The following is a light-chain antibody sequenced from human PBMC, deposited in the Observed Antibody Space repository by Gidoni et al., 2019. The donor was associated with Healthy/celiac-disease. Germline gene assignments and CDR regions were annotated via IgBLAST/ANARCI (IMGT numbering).Light chain of an antibody. V-gene: IGKV1-9*01. CDR3: QQLNSYPPYT. J-gene: IGKJ2*01. CDR1: QCISSY. CDR2: AAS. Sequence: DIQLTQSPSFLSASVGDRVTINCRASQCISSYLAWYQQKPGKAPKLLIYAASTLQSGVPSRFSGSGSGTEFTLTISSLQPEDFATYYCQQLNSYPPYTFGQGTKLEIK.